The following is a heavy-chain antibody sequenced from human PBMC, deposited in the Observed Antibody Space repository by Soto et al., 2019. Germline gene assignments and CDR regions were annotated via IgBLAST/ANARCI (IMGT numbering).Heavy chain of an antibody. D-gene: IGHD3-10*01. J-gene: IGHJ4*02. V-gene: IGHV3-30*18. Sequence: QVQLVESGGGVVQPGRSLRLSCAASGFTFSSYGMHWVRQAPGKGLEWVAVISYDGSNKYYADSVKGRFTISRDNSKNTLYLQMNSLRAEDTAVYYCAKDRIGYGSGSHMTHWGQRTLVTVSS. CDR3: AKDRIGYGSGSHMTH. CDR2: ISYDGSNK. CDR1: GFTFSSYG.